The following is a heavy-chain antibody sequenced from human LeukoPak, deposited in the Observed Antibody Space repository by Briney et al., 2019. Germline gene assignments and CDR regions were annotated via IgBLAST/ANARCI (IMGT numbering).Heavy chain of an antibody. Sequence: ASVKVSCKASGYIFTDYDINWVRQATGQGLEWMGWTNPINGYTGSAQKFQGRVTMTRDTSISTAYLELSSLRSDDTAVYYCARGNRLYSSSWSSLPFDIWGQGTMVTVSS. V-gene: IGHV1-8*01. CDR2: TNPINGYT. D-gene: IGHD6-13*01. CDR1: GYIFTDYD. CDR3: ARGNRLYSSSWSSLPFDI. J-gene: IGHJ3*02.